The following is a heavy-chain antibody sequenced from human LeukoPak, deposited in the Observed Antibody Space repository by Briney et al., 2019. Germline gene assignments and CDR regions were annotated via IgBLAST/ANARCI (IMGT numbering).Heavy chain of an antibody. Sequence: SETLSLTCAVSGVSISSCNWWTWVRQPPGKGLEWIGEISHCGDTKYSPSLRTRVTISIGRSKNHLSLNLNSVTAADTAIYYCSTRDQSRTDVVPPDYWGQGTLVTVSS. V-gene: IGHV4-4*02. CDR3: STRDQSRTDVVPPDY. D-gene: IGHD5/OR15-5a*01. J-gene: IGHJ4*02. CDR2: ISHCGDT. CDR1: GVSISSCNW.